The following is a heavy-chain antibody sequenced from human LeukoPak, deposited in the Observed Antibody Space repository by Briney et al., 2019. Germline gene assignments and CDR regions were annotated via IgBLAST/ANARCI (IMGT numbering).Heavy chain of an antibody. Sequence: GGSLRLSCAASGFTFSSYWMSWVRQAPGKGLEWVANILPDGSAKNYVDSVKGRFIISRDNAKNSLYLQMNSLRAEDTAVYYCARDPGYDYVWGSYRSFDYWGQGTLVTVSS. CDR2: ILPDGSAK. D-gene: IGHD3-16*02. CDR3: ARDPGYDYVWGSYRSFDY. J-gene: IGHJ4*02. V-gene: IGHV3-7*01. CDR1: GFTFSSYW.